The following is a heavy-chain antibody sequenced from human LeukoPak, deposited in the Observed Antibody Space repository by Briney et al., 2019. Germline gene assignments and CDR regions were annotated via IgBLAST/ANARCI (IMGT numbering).Heavy chain of an antibody. J-gene: IGHJ4*02. CDR2: IIPIFGTA. CDR3: ARTRMYRGKSQQLVDFDY. D-gene: IGHD6-13*01. CDR1: GGTFSSYA. Sequence: ASVKVSCKASGGTFSSYAISWVRQAPGQGLEWMGGIIPIFGTANYAQKFQGRVTITADESTSTAYMELSSLRSEVTAVYYCARTRMYRGKSQQLVDFDYWGQGTLVTVSS. V-gene: IGHV1-69*13.